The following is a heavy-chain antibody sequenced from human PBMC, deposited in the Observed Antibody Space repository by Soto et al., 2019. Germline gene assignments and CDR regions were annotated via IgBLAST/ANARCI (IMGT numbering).Heavy chain of an antibody. J-gene: IGHJ4*02. CDR2: ISGSGGST. Sequence: GGSLRLSCAASGFTFSSYAMSWVRQAPGKGLERVSAISGSGGSTYYADSVKGRFTISRDNSKNTLYLQMNSLRAEDTAVYYCAKTGGFLGTLRGAAYYFDYWGQGTLVTVSS. CDR1: GFTFSSYA. CDR3: AKTGGFLGTLRGAAYYFDY. D-gene: IGHD3-16*01. V-gene: IGHV3-23*01.